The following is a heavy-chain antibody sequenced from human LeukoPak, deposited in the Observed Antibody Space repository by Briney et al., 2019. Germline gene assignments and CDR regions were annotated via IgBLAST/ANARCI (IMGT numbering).Heavy chain of an antibody. Sequence: SETLSLTCTVSGGSITNYYWSWIRQPPGRGLEWIGYVYYSGSTNYNPSLKSRVTISVDTSKNQFSLKLSSVTAADTAVYYCAATMVRGVHTHFDYWGQGTLVTVSS. CDR1: GGSITNYY. J-gene: IGHJ4*02. CDR3: AATMVRGVHTHFDY. CDR2: VYYSGST. D-gene: IGHD3-10*01. V-gene: IGHV4-59*08.